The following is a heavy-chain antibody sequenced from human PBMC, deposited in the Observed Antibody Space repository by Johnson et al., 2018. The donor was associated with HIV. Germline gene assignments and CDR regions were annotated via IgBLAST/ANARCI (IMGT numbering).Heavy chain of an antibody. CDR2: IRYDEGSK. V-gene: IGHV3-30*02. D-gene: IGHD5-12*01. CDR1: GFTFSSFG. J-gene: IGHJ3*01. CDR3: AKEYRQQGGGAFDL. Sequence: QVQLVESGGGVVQPGGSLRLSCAASGFTFSSFGMHWVRQAPGNGLQWVASIRYDEGSKYYADSVKGRSTISRDNSKNTLYLQMNSLRTDDTAVYYCAKEYRQQGGGAFDLWGQGTMVTVSS.